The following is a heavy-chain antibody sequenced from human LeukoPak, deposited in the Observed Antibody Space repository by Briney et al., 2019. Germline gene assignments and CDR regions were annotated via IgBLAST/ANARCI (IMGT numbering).Heavy chain of an antibody. J-gene: IGHJ4*02. V-gene: IGHV1-8*01. CDR1: KDTFTIYD. D-gene: IGHD1-26*01. CDR3: ARSTMGARRTYDY. Sequence: ASVKVSCKASKDTFTIYDVNWVRQVTGLGLEWMGWMNPNSGNTGYAQKFQGRVTMTMNSSISTAYMELTSLTSEDTAVYYCARSTMGARRTYDYWGQGTLVTVSS. CDR2: MNPNSGNT.